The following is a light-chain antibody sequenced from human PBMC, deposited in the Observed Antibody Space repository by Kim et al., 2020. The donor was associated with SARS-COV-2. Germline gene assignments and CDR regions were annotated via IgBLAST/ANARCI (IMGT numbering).Light chain of an antibody. Sequence: ASVGDRVTITCRASQAISNYLAWYQQKPGKVPKLLIYAASTLHSGVPSRFSGSGSGTHFTLTISRLQPEDVAAYYCQKYDNAPHTFGQGTKVDIK. CDR1: QAISNY. CDR3: QKYDNAPHT. J-gene: IGKJ1*01. V-gene: IGKV1-27*01. CDR2: AAS.